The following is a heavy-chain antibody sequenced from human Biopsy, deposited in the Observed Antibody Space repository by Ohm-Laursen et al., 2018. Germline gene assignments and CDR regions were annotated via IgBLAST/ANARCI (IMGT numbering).Heavy chain of an antibody. D-gene: IGHD3-22*01. CDR3: VRGVDYYDPYHYYALDV. J-gene: IGHJ6*02. CDR2: INHSGRT. CDR1: GESFNGYY. V-gene: IGHV4-34*01. Sequence: GTLSLTCAVYGESFNGYYWSWIRQTPGKGPEWIGEINHSGRTNYNPPLKSRVTISVDTSKNQFSLKVRSVTAADTAVYYCVRGVDYYDPYHYYALDVWAKGRRSPSP.